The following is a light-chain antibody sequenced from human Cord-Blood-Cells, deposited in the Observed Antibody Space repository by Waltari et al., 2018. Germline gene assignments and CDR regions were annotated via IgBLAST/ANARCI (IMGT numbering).Light chain of an antibody. CDR2: SNN. J-gene: IGLJ3*02. CDR3: AAWDDSLNGPV. V-gene: IGLV1-44*01. CDR1: SSNIGSNT. Sequence: QSVLTQPPSASGTPGQRVTISCSGSSSNIGSNTVNCYQQLPGTAPNLLIYSNNQRPSGVPDRCSGSKSGTSASLAISGLQSEDEADYYCAAWDDSLNGPVFGGGTKLTVL.